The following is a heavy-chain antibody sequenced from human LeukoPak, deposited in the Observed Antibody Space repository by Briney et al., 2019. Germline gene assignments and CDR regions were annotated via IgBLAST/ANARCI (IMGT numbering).Heavy chain of an antibody. J-gene: IGHJ3*02. CDR2: ISSSSSYT. CDR3: ARTSGRGSGGHFDI. Sequence: PGGSLRLSCAAAGFTFSDEYMSWIRQAPGKGLEWVSYISSSSSYTNYADSVKGRFTTSRDNAKNSLSLQMNSLRAEDTAVYYCARTSGRGSGGHFDIWGQGTMVTVSS. CDR1: GFTFSDEY. V-gene: IGHV3-11*06. D-gene: IGHD6-25*01.